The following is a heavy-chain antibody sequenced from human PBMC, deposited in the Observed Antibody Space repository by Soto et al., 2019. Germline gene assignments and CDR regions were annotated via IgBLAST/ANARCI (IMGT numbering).Heavy chain of an antibody. D-gene: IGHD6-19*01. CDR2: IVPIFGTA. Sequence: ASVKVSCKASGGTFSSYAISRGRQAPGQGLEWMGGIVPIFGTANYAQKFQGRVTITADESTSTAYMELSSLRSEDTAVYYCAREKEPGIAVAGNDAFDIWGQGTMVTVSS. J-gene: IGHJ3*02. CDR1: GGTFSSYA. V-gene: IGHV1-69*13. CDR3: AREKEPGIAVAGNDAFDI.